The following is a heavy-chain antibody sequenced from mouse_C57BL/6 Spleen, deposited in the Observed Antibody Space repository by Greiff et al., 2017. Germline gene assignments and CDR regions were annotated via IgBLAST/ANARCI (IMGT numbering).Heavy chain of an antibody. Sequence: QVHVKQSGAELVRPGTSVKVSCKASGYAFTNYLIEWVKQRPGQGLEWIGVINPGSGGTNYNEKFKGKATLTADKSSSTAYMQLSSLTSEDSAVYFCARHGNYGYYFDYWGQGTTLTVSS. CDR2: INPGSGGT. CDR1: GYAFTNYL. CDR3: ARHGNYGYYFDY. D-gene: IGHD2-1*01. J-gene: IGHJ2*01. V-gene: IGHV1-54*01.